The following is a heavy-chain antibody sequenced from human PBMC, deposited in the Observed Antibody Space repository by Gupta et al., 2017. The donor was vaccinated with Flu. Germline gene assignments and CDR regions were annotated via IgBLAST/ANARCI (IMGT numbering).Heavy chain of an antibody. V-gene: IGHV4-34*01. D-gene: IGHD6-6*01. CDR3: ARGLVYYYYYYMDV. CDR2: INHSGST. J-gene: IGHJ6*03. Sequence: RQPPGKGLEWIGEINHSGSTNYNPSLKSRVTISVDTSKNQFSLKLSSVTAADTAVYYCARGLVYYYYYYMDVWGKGTTVTVSS.